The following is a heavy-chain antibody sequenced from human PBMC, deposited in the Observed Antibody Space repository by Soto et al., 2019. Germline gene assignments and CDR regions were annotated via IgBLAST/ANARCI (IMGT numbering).Heavy chain of an antibody. CDR1: GFTFSGYG. D-gene: IGHD3-10*01. CDR2: TVDTGGAT. J-gene: IGHJ6*02. Sequence: GGSLRLSCAASGFTFSGYGMSWVRQAPGKGLEWVSGTVDTGGATYYADSVKGRFTISRDNSKNTLYLQMNSLRAEDTAVYYCARDPRATWFYYYYYGMDVWGQGTTVTVSS. CDR3: ARDPRATWFYYYYYGMDV. V-gene: IGHV3-23*01.